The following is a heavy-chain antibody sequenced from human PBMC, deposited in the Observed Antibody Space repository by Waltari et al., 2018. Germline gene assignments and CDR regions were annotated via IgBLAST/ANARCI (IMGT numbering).Heavy chain of an antibody. Sequence: VQLVQSGAEVKKPGESLKISCKGSGYSFTSYWIGWVRQMPGKGLEWMGIIYPGDSDTRYSPSFQGQVTISADKSISTAYLQWSSLKASDTAMYYCARLTYYDFWSGYYGGMDVWGQGTTVTVSS. CDR1: GYSFTSYW. CDR2: IYPGDSDT. V-gene: IGHV5-51*03. J-gene: IGHJ6*02. CDR3: ARLTYYDFWSGYYGGMDV. D-gene: IGHD3-3*01.